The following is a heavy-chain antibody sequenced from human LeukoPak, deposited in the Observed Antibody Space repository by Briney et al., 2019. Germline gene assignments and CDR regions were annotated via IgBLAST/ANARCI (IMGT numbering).Heavy chain of an antibody. Sequence: GGSLRLSCTASGFTFGDYAMSWVRQAPGKGLGWVGFTRITAYGGTTEYAVSLNGRFTISRDDSKSIAYMQMNSLKTEDTAVYYCTRGSCSNGVCFHFDYWGQGTLVTVSS. D-gene: IGHD2-8*01. CDR3: TRGSCSNGVCFHFDY. CDR2: TRITAYGGTT. V-gene: IGHV3-49*04. CDR1: GFTFGDYA. J-gene: IGHJ4*02.